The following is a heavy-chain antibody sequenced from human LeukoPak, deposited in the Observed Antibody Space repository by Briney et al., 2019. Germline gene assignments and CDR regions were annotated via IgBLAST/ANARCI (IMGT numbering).Heavy chain of an antibody. V-gene: IGHV3-20*04. Sequence: PGGSLRLSCAASGLTFDDYGMSWVRQAPGKGLEWVSGINWNGGSTGYADSVKGRFTISRDNAKNSLYLQLNSLRAEDTAVYYCAKTRQSGSGYFQHWGQGTLVTVSS. D-gene: IGHD3-10*01. CDR3: AKTRQSGSGYFQH. CDR1: GLTFDDYG. CDR2: INWNGGST. J-gene: IGHJ1*01.